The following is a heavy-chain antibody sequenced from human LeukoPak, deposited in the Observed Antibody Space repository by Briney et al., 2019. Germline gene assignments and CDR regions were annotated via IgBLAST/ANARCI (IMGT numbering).Heavy chain of an antibody. J-gene: IGHJ6*03. V-gene: IGHV4-59*08. CDR3: AVRSTQNYYYYMDV. D-gene: IGHD5/OR15-5a*01. CDR1: GGSISSYY. Sequence: SETLSLTCTVSGGSISSYYWSWIRQPPGKGLEWIGYIYYSGSTNYNPSLKSRVTISVDTSKNQFSLKLSSVTAADTAVYYCAVRSTQNYYYYMDVWGKGTTVTISS. CDR2: IYYSGST.